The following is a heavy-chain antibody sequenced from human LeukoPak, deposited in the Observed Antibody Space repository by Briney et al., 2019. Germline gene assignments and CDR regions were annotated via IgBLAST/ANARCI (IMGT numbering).Heavy chain of an antibody. V-gene: IGHV3-7*01. CDR3: ARYLSGSYYELDY. D-gene: IGHD3-10*01. Sequence: GGSLRLSCVASGFTFRSYSMNWVRQAPGKGLEWVANIKQDGSEKYYVDSVKGRFTISRDNAKNSLYLQMNSLRAEDTAVYYCARYLSGSYYELDYWGQGTLVTVSS. J-gene: IGHJ4*02. CDR1: GFTFRSYS. CDR2: IKQDGSEK.